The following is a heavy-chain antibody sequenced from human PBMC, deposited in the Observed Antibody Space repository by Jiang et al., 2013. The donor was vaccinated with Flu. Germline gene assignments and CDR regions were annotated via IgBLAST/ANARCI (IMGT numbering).Heavy chain of an antibody. Sequence: PGQGLEWMGWISAYNGNTNYDTEAPGTRVTMTTDTSTSTAYMELRSLRSDDTAVYYCAREDIVVVPAALFYWFDPWGQGTLVTVSS. CDR3: AREDIVVVPAALFYWFDP. J-gene: IGHJ5*02. V-gene: IGHV1-18*01. D-gene: IGHD2-2*01. CDR2: ISAYNGNT.